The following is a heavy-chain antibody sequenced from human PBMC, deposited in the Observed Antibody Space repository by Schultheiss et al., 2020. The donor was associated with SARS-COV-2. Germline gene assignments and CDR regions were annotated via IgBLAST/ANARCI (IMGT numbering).Heavy chain of an antibody. CDR2: IIPIFGTA. J-gene: IGHJ5*02. V-gene: IGHV1-69*06. CDR1: GGTFSSYA. D-gene: IGHD3-16*01. Sequence: KVSCKASGGTFSSYAISWVRQAPGQGLEWMGGIIPIFGTANYAQKFQGRVTITADKSTSTAYMELSSLRSEDTAVYYCARQLGMITFGGANWFDPWGQGTLVTVSS. CDR3: ARQLGMITFGGANWFDP.